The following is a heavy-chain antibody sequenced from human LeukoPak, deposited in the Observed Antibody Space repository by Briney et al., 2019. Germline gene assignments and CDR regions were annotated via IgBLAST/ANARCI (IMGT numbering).Heavy chain of an antibody. CDR3: ATVETDFPGSEFDY. CDR1: GGSFSDYY. V-gene: IGHV4-34*01. Sequence: SETLSLTCAVYGGSFSDYYWSWIRQPPGKGLEWIGEINHSGSTNYNPSLKSRVTISVDTSKNQFSLKLSSVTAADTAVYYCATVETDFPGSEFDYWGQGTLVTVSS. J-gene: IGHJ4*02. D-gene: IGHD1-14*01. CDR2: INHSGST.